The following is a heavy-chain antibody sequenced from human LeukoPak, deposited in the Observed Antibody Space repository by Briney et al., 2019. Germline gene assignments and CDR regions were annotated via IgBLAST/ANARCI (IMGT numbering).Heavy chain of an antibody. CDR2: INPSCGST. D-gene: IGHD2-8*01. CDR1: GYTFTSYY. V-gene: IGHV1-46*03. J-gene: IGHJ4*02. Sequence: ASVKVSCKASGYTFTSYYMHWVRQAPGQGLEWMGIINPSCGSTSYAQKFQGRVTMTRDTSTSTVYMELSSLRSEDTAVCYCARDGGYCTNGVCPAVYTFDYWGQGTLVTVSS. CDR3: ARDGGYCTNGVCPAVYTFDY.